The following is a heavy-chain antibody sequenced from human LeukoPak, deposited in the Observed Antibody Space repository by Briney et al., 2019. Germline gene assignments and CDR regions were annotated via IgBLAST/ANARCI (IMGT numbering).Heavy chain of an antibody. V-gene: IGHV4-34*01. J-gene: IGHJ5*02. CDR3: AREVVAATSWFDP. CDR1: GGSFSGYY. CDR2: INHSGSA. Sequence: SETLSLTCAVYGGSFSGYYWNWIRQPPGKGLEWIGEINHSGSANYDPSLKSRVTISVDTSKNQFSLKLSSVTAADTAVYYCAREVVAATSWFDPWGQGTLVTVSS. D-gene: IGHD2-15*01.